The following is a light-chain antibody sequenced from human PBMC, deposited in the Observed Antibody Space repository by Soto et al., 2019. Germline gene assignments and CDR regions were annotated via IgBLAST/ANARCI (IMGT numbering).Light chain of an antibody. CDR1: QSVSSS. V-gene: IGKV3-11*01. J-gene: IGKJ2*01. CDR3: EQRANWPPT. Sequence: EIVLTQSPATLSLSPGERATLSCRASQSVSSSLAWYQQKSGQGPRLLIYDASNRATGIPARFSGSGSGTGFTLTISSLEPEDFAVYYCEQRANWPPTFGQGTRLEIK. CDR2: DAS.